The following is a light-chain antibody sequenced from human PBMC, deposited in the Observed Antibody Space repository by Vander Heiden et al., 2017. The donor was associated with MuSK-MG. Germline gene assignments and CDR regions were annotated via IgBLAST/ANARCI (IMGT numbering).Light chain of an antibody. Sequence: HSLLTQPPPVSEAPKQRVTISSSGSSSNIGNNAVNWYQQLPGKAPKLLIYYDDLLPSGVSDRFSGSKSGTSASLAISGLQSEDEADYYCAAWDDSLNGYVFGTGTKVTVL. J-gene: IGLJ1*01. CDR3: AAWDDSLNGYV. CDR1: SSNIGNNA. CDR2: YDD. V-gene: IGLV1-36*01.